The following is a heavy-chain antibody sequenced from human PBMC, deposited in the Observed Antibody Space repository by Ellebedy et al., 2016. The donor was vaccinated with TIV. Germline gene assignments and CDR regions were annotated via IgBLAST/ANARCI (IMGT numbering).Heavy chain of an antibody. D-gene: IGHD4/OR15-4a*01. Sequence: AASVKVSCKASGYSFSRFGIGWVRQAPGQGLEWVGWINVYNGRTDYAQKFQGRVTVRMDTSIDTAYMELRSLTSDDTAVYYCARGLWDHYYYMDVWGKGTTVTVSS. CDR1: GYSFSRFG. CDR3: ARGLWDHYYYMDV. J-gene: IGHJ6*03. V-gene: IGHV1-18*01. CDR2: INVYNGRT.